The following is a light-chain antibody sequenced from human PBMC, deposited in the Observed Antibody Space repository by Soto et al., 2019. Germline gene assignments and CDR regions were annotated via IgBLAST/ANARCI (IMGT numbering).Light chain of an antibody. V-gene: IGKV1-17*01. CDR1: KGIRHD. CDR3: LQHNSYPPT. J-gene: IGKJ1*01. CDR2: AAS. Sequence: DIRMTQSPSSLSASVGDRVTITCRASKGIRHDLGWYQQKPGKAPQRLFYAASSLQSGVPSRFSGSGSGTEFTLTISSLQPEDVAAYYCLQHNSYPPTFGQGTKVEIK.